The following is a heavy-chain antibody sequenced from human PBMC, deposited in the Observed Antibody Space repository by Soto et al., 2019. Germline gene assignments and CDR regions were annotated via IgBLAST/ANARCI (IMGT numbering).Heavy chain of an antibody. Sequence: ASVKVSCKASGGTFSSYAISWVRQAPGQGLEWMGGIIPIFGTANYAQKFQGRVTITADESTSTAYMELSSLRSEDTAVYYCARHKVNTNYYDSSGYYPRPLPFDYWGQGTLVTVSS. D-gene: IGHD3-22*01. CDR3: ARHKVNTNYYDSSGYYPRPLPFDY. V-gene: IGHV1-69*13. J-gene: IGHJ4*02. CDR1: GGTFSSYA. CDR2: IIPIFGTA.